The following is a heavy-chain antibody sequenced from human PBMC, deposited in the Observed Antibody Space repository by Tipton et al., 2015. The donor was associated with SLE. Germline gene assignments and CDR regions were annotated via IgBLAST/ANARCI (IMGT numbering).Heavy chain of an antibody. CDR2: IFYSGST. CDR3: ARQRRSSSKSFDY. CDR1: GGSISSSNYF. J-gene: IGHJ4*02. V-gene: IGHV4-39*01. D-gene: IGHD6-6*01. Sequence: TLSLTCTVSGGSISSSNYFWGWIRQPPGKGLEWVGSIFYSGSTKYNPSLKSRVTISLDTSKNQFSLRLTSMTAADTSVYYCARQRRSSSKSFDYWGQGTLVTVSS.